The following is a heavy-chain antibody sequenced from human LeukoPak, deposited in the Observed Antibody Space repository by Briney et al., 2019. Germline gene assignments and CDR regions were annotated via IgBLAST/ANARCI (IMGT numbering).Heavy chain of an antibody. V-gene: IGHV3-21*01. Sequence: GGSLRLSCAASGFTFSSYSMNWVRQAPGKGLEWVSSISSSSSYIYYADSVKGRFTISRDNAKNSLYLQMNSLRAEDTAVYYCASLIAAAQDGRVDYWGQGTLVTVSS. J-gene: IGHJ4*02. CDR1: GFTFSSYS. CDR2: ISSSSSYI. D-gene: IGHD6-13*01. CDR3: ASLIAAAQDGRVDY.